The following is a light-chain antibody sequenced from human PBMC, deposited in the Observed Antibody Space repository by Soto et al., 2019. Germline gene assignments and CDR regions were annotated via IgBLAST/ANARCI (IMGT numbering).Light chain of an antibody. CDR3: QQSYSTLWT. J-gene: IGKJ1*01. CDR1: QSVSSNY. Sequence: EIVMPQSPGTLSLSPGETATLSCRASQSVSSNYVAWYQQKPGQAPRLLIYGASTRATGIPARFSGSGSGTDFTPTISSLQPEDFATYYCQQSYSTLWTFGQGTKVDI. CDR2: GAS. V-gene: IGKV3D-7*01.